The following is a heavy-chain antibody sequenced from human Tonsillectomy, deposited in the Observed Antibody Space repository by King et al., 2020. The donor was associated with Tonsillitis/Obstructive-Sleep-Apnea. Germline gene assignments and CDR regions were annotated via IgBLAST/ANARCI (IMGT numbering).Heavy chain of an antibody. Sequence: VQLVESGGGLVQPGGSLRLSCAAFGFTFRTYAMSWVRQAPGKGLEWVSVISDSGAGTYYADSVKGRFTISRDNSKHTLSLQMNRLRAEDTAVYYCAGSPEGADYYYMDVWGKGTTVIVS. CDR3: AGSPEGADYYYMDV. V-gene: IGHV3-23*04. D-gene: IGHD3-10*01. CDR1: GFTFRTYA. J-gene: IGHJ6*03. CDR2: ISDSGAGT.